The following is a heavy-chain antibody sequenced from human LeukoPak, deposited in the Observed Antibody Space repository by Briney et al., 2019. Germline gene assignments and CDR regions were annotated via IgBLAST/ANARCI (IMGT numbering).Heavy chain of an antibody. CDR2: ISGSGGST. CDR3: AKLYCGGDCYSFNWFDP. J-gene: IGHJ5*02. V-gene: IGHV3-23*01. D-gene: IGHD2-21*01. Sequence: GGSLRLSCAASGFTFSNYAMSWVRQAPGKGLEWVSGISGSGGSTYYADSVKGRFTISRDNSKNTLYLQMNSLRAEDTAVYYCAKLYCGGDCYSFNWFDPWGQGTLVTVSS. CDR1: GFTFSNYA.